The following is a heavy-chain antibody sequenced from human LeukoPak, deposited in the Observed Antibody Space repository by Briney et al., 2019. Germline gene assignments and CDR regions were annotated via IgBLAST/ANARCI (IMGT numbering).Heavy chain of an antibody. CDR2: IYYSGST. Sequence: PSETLSLTCTVSGGSISSYYWSWIRQPPGRGLEWIGYIYYSGSTNYNPSLKSRVTISVDTSKNQFSLKLSSVTAADTAVYYCARGRMDWFDPWGQGTLVTVSS. CDR3: ARGRMDWFDP. J-gene: IGHJ5*02. V-gene: IGHV4-59*01. CDR1: GGSISSYY. D-gene: IGHD2-15*01.